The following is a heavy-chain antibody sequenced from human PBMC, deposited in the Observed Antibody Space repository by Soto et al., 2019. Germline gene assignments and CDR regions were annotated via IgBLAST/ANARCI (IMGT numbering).Heavy chain of an antibody. J-gene: IGHJ3*02. V-gene: IGHV3-21*01. D-gene: IGHD3-9*01. CDR2: ISSISSYI. CDR3: ASSHADDWALAFDAFDI. Sequence: GGSLRLSCAASGFTFSSYSMNWVRQAPGKGLEWVSSISSISSYIYYADSVKGRITISRDNAKNSLYRQMNSLRAEYTAVYECASSHADDWALAFDAFDIWGQGTMVTVSS. CDR1: GFTFSSYS.